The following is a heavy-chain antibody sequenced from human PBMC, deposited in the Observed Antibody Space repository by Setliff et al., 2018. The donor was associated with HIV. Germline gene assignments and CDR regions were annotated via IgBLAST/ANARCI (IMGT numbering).Heavy chain of an antibody. CDR2: IFFTGTT. D-gene: IGHD3-10*01. Sequence: NPSETLSLTCTVSGGSMRDYFWTWIRQPPGKTLEWIGHIFFTGTTTYNPALRSRVTMSVDTSKTRFSLNLSSVTAADTGFYYCARGRRRTYGLGTFYNYYFYMDVWGNGTTVTVSS. CDR3: ARGRRRTYGLGTFYNYYFYMDV. J-gene: IGHJ6*03. V-gene: IGHV4-59*01. CDR1: GGSMRDYF.